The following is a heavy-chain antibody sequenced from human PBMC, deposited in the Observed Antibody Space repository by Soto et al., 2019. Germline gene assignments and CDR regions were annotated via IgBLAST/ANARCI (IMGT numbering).Heavy chain of an antibody. D-gene: IGHD4-17*01. V-gene: IGHV1-24*01. CDR3: ATISTVTLYFDY. CDR2: FDPEDGET. CDR1: GYTLTELS. Sequence: ASVKVSCKVSGYTLTELSMHWVRQAPGKGPEWMGGFDPEDGETIYAQKFQGRVTMTEDTSTDTAYMELSSLRSEDTAVYYCATISTVTLYFDYWGQGTLVTVSS. J-gene: IGHJ4*02.